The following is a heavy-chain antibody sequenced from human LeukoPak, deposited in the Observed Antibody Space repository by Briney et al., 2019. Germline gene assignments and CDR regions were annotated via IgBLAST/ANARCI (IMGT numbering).Heavy chain of an antibody. V-gene: IGHV3-20*04. CDR1: GFTFDDYG. CDR2: INWNGGNT. J-gene: IGHJ4*02. D-gene: IGHD3-22*01. Sequence: GGSLRLSCAASGFTFDDYGMSWVRQGPGKGLEWVSGINWNGGNTGYADSVKGRFTISRDNAKNSLYLQMNSLRAEDTALYYCARSRHSYDSTGFPHYWGQGTLVTVSS. CDR3: ARSRHSYDSTGFPHY.